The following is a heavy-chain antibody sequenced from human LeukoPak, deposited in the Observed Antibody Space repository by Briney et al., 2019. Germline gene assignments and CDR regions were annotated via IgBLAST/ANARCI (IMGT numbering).Heavy chain of an antibody. Sequence: SETLSLTCTVSGGSITGFYWSWIRQPPGKGLEWIGYIYYSGRTNDSPSLKSRVTISVDTSKTQFSLKLSSVTAADTAVYYCARHVPYYDILTGYYMDYYYYYYMDVWGKGTTVTISS. D-gene: IGHD3-9*01. V-gene: IGHV4-59*08. CDR3: ARHVPYYDILTGYYMDYYYYYYMDV. CDR1: GGSITGFY. J-gene: IGHJ6*03. CDR2: IYYSGRT.